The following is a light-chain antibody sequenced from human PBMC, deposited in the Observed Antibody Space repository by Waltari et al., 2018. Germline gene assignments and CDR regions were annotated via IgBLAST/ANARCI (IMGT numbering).Light chain of an antibody. V-gene: IGLV3-21*02. Sequence: SYVLTQPPSVSVAPGQTARISCDGNNIGSKNVHWYQQKPGQAPVRVAYVDGDRPPGTPERFSGSNSGNTATLTISRVDAGDEADYYCQVWDSGSDHYVFGTVTKVTVL. J-gene: IGLJ1*01. CDR3: QVWDSGSDHYV. CDR2: VDG. CDR1: NIGSKN.